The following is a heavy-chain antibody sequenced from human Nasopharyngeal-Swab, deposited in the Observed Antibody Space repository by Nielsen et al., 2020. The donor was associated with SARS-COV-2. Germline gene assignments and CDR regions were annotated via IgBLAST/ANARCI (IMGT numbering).Heavy chain of an antibody. CDR2: IYYSGST. CDR3: ARVPKLPNLNYYYYYLDV. V-gene: IGHV4-30-4*08. CDR1: GGSISSGDYY. J-gene: IGHJ6*03. Sequence: SETLSLTCTVSGGSISSGDYYWSWIRLPPGKGLEWIGYIYYSGSTYYNPSLKSRVTISVDTSKNQFSLKLSSVTAADTAVYYCARVPKLPNLNYYYYYLDVWGKGTTVTVSS. D-gene: IGHD1-7*01.